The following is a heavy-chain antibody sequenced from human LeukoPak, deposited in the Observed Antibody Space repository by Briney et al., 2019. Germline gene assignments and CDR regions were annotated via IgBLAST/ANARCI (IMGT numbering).Heavy chain of an antibody. CDR1: GGSISSYY. V-gene: IGHV4-59*01. D-gene: IGHD6-13*01. CDR3: ARELCSSSWYYFDY. CDR2: IYYSGST. J-gene: IGHJ4*02. Sequence: SETLSLTCTVSGGSISSYYWSWIRQPPGKGLEWIGYIYYSGSTNYNPSLKSRVTISVDTSKNQFSLKLSSVTAADTAVYYCARELCSSSWYYFDYWGQGTLVTVSS.